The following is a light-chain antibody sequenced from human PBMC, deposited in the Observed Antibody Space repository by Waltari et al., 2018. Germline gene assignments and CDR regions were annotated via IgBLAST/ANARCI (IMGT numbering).Light chain of an antibody. V-gene: IGLV2-14*01. Sequence: QSALTQPASVSGSPGPSITISCTGTSSDVGGYNFVSWYQQHPGKAPKLMIYEVSNRPSGLSNRFSGSKSGNTASLTISGLQAEDEADYYCSSYTFTSTPVVFGGGTKVTVL. CDR1: SSDVGGYNF. CDR2: EVS. J-gene: IGLJ2*01. CDR3: SSYTFTSTPVV.